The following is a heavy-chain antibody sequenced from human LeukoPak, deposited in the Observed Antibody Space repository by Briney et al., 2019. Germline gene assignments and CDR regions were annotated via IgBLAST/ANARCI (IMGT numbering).Heavy chain of an antibody. CDR1: GFIFSSHW. J-gene: IGHJ4*02. D-gene: IGHD1-26*01. CDR2: INQDGSVK. CDR3: ARDRVGATTNFDY. Sequence: PGGSLRLSCAASGFIFSSHWMNWVRQAPGKGLEWVANINQDGSVKYYVDSMKGRFTISRDNAKNSLYLEMSSLRAEDTAVYFCARDRVGATTNFDYWGQGTLVTVSS. V-gene: IGHV3-7*01.